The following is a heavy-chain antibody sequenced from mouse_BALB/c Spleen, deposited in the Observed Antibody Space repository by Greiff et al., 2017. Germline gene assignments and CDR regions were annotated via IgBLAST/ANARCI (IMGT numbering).Heavy chain of an antibody. CDR1: GYTFTSYT. D-gene: IGHD2-14*01. CDR2: INPSSGYT. Sequence: VKVVESGAELARPGASVKMSCKASGYTFTSYTMHWVKQRPGQGLEWIGYINPSSGYTNYNQKFKDKATLTADKSSSTAYMQLSSLTSEDSAVYYCARDRYELAYWGQGTLVTVSA. V-gene: IGHV1-4*01. J-gene: IGHJ3*01. CDR3: ARDRYELAY.